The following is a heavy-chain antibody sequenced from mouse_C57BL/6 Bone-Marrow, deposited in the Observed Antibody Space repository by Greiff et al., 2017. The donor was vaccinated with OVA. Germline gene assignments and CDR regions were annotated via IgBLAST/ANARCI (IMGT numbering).Heavy chain of an antibody. CDR2: IYPGSGNT. CDR1: GYPFTDYS. D-gene: IGHD1-1*02. V-gene: IGHV1-76*01. J-gene: IGHJ2*01. Sequence: QVQLKESGAELVRPGASVKLSCKASGYPFTDYSINWVRQRPGQGLEWIARIYPGSGNTYYNEKFKGKATLTAEKSSSTAYMQLSSLTSEDSAVYFCARCGGYLYYFDYWGQGTTLTVSS. CDR3: ARCGGYLYYFDY.